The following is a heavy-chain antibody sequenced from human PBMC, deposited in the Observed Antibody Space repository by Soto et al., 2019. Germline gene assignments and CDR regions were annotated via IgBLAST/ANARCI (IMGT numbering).Heavy chain of an antibody. CDR1: GGSISSSSYY. CDR2: IYYSGST. CDR3: ARVGYCSGGSCYSADLYYFDY. D-gene: IGHD2-15*01. Sequence: SETLSLTCTVSGGSISSSSYYWGWIRQPPGKGLERIGSIYYSGSTYYNPSLKSRVTISVDTSKNQFSLKLSSVTAADTAVYYCARVGYCSGGSCYSADLYYFDYWGQGTLVTVSS. J-gene: IGHJ4*02. V-gene: IGHV4-39*01.